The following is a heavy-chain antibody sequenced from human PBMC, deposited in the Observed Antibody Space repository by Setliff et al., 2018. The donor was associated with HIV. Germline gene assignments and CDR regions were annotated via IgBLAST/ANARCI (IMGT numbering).Heavy chain of an antibody. V-gene: IGHV3-21*01. D-gene: IGHD3-16*02. CDR2: ISSGGGFI. CDR3: ARDSGPYYDYVWGTYRPEYFQH. Sequence: GGSLRLSCAASGFSLNDYSMNWVRQAPGKGLEWVSCISSGGGFIYYADPVKGRFTISRDSAKNSVYLQMNSLRAEDTAVYYCARDSGPYYDYVWGTYRPEYFQHWGQGTLVTVSS. J-gene: IGHJ1*01. CDR1: GFSLNDYS.